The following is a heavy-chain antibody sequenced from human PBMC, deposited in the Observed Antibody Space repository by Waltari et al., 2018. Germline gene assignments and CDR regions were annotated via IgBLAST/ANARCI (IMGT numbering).Heavy chain of an antibody. CDR1: GYTFTSYD. Sequence: QVQLVQSGAEVKKPGAAVKVSCQASGYTFTSYDINWVRQATGTGIEWMGWMNPNSGNTGYAQKFQGRVTITRNTSISTAYMELSSLRSEDTAVYYCASSFGIAAAGTPLDYWGQGTLVTVSS. V-gene: IGHV1-8*03. D-gene: IGHD6-13*01. CDR3: ASSFGIAAAGTPLDY. J-gene: IGHJ4*02. CDR2: MNPNSGNT.